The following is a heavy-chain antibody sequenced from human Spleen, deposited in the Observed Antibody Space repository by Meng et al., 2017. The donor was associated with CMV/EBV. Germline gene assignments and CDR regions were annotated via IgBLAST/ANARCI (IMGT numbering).Heavy chain of an antibody. CDR3: ARWGLLDGMDV. V-gene: IGHV4-31*03. D-gene: IGHD3-16*01. J-gene: IGHJ6*02. CDR2: IFYIGTT. Sequence: CTVSGGSINSGAYYWSWIRQHPGKGLEWIGYIFYIGTTYYNPSLESRVTMSVDTSKNQFSLKLSSVTAADTAVYHCARWGLLDGMDVWGQGTTVTVSS. CDR1: GGSINSGAYY.